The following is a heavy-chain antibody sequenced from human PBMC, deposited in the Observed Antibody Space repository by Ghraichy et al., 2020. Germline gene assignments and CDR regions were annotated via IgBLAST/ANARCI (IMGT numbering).Heavy chain of an antibody. CDR3: ASHPIRGGWYHNEDAFDI. V-gene: IGHV4-34*01. D-gene: IGHD6-19*01. J-gene: IGHJ3*02. CDR2: INHSGST. Sequence: SQTLSLTCAVYGGSFSGYYWSWIRQPPGKGLEWIGEINHSGSTNYNPSLKSRVTISVDTSKNQFSLKLSSVTAADTAVYYCASHPIRGGWYHNEDAFDIWGQGTMVTVSS. CDR1: GGSFSGYY.